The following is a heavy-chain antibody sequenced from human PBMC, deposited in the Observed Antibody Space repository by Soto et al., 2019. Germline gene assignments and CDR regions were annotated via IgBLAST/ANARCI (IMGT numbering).Heavy chain of an antibody. J-gene: IGHJ4*02. D-gene: IGHD3-22*01. CDR3: ARGPFYDSSGYSDY. Sequence: GESLKISCAASGFTFSSYSMNWVRQAPGKGLEWVSSISSSSSYIYYADSVKGRFTISRDNAKNSLYLQMNSLRAEDTAVYYCARGPFYDSSGYSDYWGQGTLVTVSS. V-gene: IGHV3-21*01. CDR1: GFTFSSYS. CDR2: ISSSSSYI.